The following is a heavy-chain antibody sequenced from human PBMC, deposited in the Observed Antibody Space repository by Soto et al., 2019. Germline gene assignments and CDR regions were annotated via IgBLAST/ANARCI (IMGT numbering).Heavy chain of an antibody. CDR3: CGWVNGNWFDP. CDR2: SRHDGNT. D-gene: IGHD6-13*01. Sequence: QVQMQQWGAGLLRPSETLSLTCAVYGGSFSNYYWSWIRQPPGKGLEWIGESRHDGNTHYTPSLKSRVTLTVDTSKKQFSLRLTSVTAADTAIYYCCGWVNGNWFDPWAQGTLVTVSS. CDR1: GGSFSNYY. J-gene: IGHJ5*02. V-gene: IGHV4-34*01.